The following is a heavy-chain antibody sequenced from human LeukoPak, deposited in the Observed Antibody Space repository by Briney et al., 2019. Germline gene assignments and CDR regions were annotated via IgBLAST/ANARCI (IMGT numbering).Heavy chain of an antibody. CDR3: AKTNRLTTVTTKVDY. D-gene: IGHD4-17*01. CDR2: ISSSSYST. Sequence: GGSLRLSCAASGFTFSSYAMSWVRQAPGKGLEWVSAISSSSYSTYYADAVKGRFTISRDNSKNTLYLQMNSLRAEDTAVYYCAKTNRLTTVTTKVDYWGQGTLVTVSS. V-gene: IGHV3-23*01. CDR1: GFTFSSYA. J-gene: IGHJ4*02.